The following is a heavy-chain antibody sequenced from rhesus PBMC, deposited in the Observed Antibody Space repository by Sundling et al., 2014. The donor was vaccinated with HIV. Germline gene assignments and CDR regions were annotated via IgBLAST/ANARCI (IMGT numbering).Heavy chain of an antibody. CDR1: GGSFSGHY. Sequence: QAQLQESGPGLVKPSETLSLTCAVSGGSFSGHYWGWIRQPPGKGLEWIGCIFGSGGSTDYNPSLKSRVTISIDTSKNQFSLKLTSVTAADTAVYYCARGSLLEQYGLDSWGQGVVVTVSS. J-gene: IGHJ6*01. V-gene: IGHV4-160*01. D-gene: IGHD1-20*01. CDR2: IFGSGGST. CDR3: ARGSLLEQYGLDS.